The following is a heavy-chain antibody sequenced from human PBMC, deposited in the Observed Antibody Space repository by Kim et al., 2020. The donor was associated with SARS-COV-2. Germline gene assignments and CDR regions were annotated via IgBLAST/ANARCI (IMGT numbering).Heavy chain of an antibody. Sequence: ASVKVSCKASGYTFTSYGISWVRQAPGQGLEWMGWISAYNGNTNYAQKLQGRVTMTTDTSTSTAYMELRSLRSDDTAVYYCARVFCSSTSCYADYYYGMDVWGQGTTVTVSS. CDR3: ARVFCSSTSCYADYYYGMDV. CDR2: ISAYNGNT. CDR1: GYTFTSYG. D-gene: IGHD2-2*01. V-gene: IGHV1-18*04. J-gene: IGHJ6*02.